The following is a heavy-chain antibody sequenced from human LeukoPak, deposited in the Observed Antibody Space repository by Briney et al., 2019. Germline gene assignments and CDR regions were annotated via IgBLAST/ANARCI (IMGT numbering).Heavy chain of an antibody. J-gene: IGHJ2*01. V-gene: IGHV1-8*01. Sequence: ASVKVPCKASGFTLTNFDINWVRQATGQGLEWMGWMNSNTGNTGYAQEFQGRVTMTRDTPIGTAYMELTNLRSEDTAVYYCARGRRGSSGPWSWYLDLWGRGTLVTASS. CDR2: MNSNTGNT. D-gene: IGHD3-22*01. CDR1: GFTLTNFD. CDR3: ARGRRGSSGPWSWYLDL.